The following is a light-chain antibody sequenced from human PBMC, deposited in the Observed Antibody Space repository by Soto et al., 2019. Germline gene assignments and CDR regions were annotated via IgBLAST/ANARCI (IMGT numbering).Light chain of an antibody. CDR1: SGDVGHYNY. CDR2: EVS. CDR3: TSYTTSRIWV. V-gene: IGLV2-14*01. Sequence: QSALTQPASVSGSPGQSITISRTGSSGDVGHYNYVSWYQRHPGKAPKLMIYEVSNRPSGVSNRFSGSKSGNTASLIISGLQAEDEADYYCTSYTTSRIWVFGGGTKVTVL. J-gene: IGLJ3*02.